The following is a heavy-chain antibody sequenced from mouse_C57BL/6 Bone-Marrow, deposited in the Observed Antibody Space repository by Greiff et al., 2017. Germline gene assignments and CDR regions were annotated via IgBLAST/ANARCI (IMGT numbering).Heavy chain of an antibody. J-gene: IGHJ4*01. CDR2: IHPSDSDT. Sequence: VKLVESGAELVKPGASVKVSCKASGYTFTSYWMHWVKQRPGQGLEWIGRIHPSDSDTNYNQKFKGKATLTVDKSSSTAYMQLSSLTSEDSAVYYCAIGSTVGYAMDYWGQGTSVTVSS. CDR1: GYTFTSYW. CDR3: AIGSTVGYAMDY. D-gene: IGHD1-1*01. V-gene: IGHV1-74*01.